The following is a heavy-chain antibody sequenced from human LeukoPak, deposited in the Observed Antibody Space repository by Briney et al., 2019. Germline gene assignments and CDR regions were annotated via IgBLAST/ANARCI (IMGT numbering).Heavy chain of an antibody. J-gene: IGHJ5*02. CDR2: IYYSGST. CDR3: ARGVRSAKNWFDP. Sequence: ASETLSLTCTVSGGSISSYYWSWLRQPPRQGLEWIGYIYYSGSTNHNPSLNSRVTISVDTSKNQFSLKLSSVTAADTAVYYSARGVRSAKNWFDPWGQGTLVTVSS. V-gene: IGHV4-59*01. CDR1: GGSISSYY.